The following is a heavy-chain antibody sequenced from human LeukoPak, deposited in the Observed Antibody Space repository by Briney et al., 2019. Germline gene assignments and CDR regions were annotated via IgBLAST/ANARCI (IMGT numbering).Heavy chain of an antibody. CDR3: AKESRGSMDV. D-gene: IGHD3-10*01. J-gene: IGHJ6*02. CDR1: GFTFSTSG. Sequence: GRSLRLSCAASGFTFSTSGMHWVRQAPGKGLEWVADISYDGSDKYYAESVKGGFTISRDKSKNTLYMQMSSLRAADTAVYYCAKESRGSMDVWGQGTTVTVSS. V-gene: IGHV3-30*18. CDR2: ISYDGSDK.